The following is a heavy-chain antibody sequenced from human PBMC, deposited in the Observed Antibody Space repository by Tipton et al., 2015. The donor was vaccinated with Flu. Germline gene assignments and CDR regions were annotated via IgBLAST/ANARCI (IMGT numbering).Heavy chain of an antibody. Sequence: TLSLTCTVSGGSISNYYWSWIRQPPGKGLEWIGYIYYSGSTNYNPSLKSRVTISVDTSKNQFSLKLSSVTAADTAVYYCARGGVSNSGYRNWGQGTLVTVSS. CDR2: IYYSGST. J-gene: IGHJ4*02. V-gene: IGHV4-59*01. D-gene: IGHD5-12*01. CDR1: GGSISNYY. CDR3: ARGGVSNSGYRN.